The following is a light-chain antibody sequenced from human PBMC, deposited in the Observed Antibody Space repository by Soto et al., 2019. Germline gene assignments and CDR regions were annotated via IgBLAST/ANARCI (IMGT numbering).Light chain of an antibody. Sequence: QSALTQPPSLSGSPGQSITISCTGTSSDFGAYDYVSWFQQHPGKAPKLMICDVNNRPSGVSNRFSGYKSGNTAYLTISGLQVEDEAEYFCSSFTSPSALVFGAGTQLTVL. J-gene: IGLJ7*01. V-gene: IGLV2-14*03. CDR3: SSFTSPSALV. CDR1: SSDFGAYDY. CDR2: DVN.